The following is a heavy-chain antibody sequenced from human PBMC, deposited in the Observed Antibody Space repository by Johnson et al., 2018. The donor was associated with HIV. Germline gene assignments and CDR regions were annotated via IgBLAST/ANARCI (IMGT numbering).Heavy chain of an antibody. Sequence: QVQLVESGGGLVQPGGSLRLSCAASGFTFSSYAMHWVRQAPGKGLEWVAVISYDGSNKYYADSVKGRFTISRDNSKNTLYLQMNSRRAEDTALYYCARERWSGGRELRCAFDIWGHGTMVTVSS. CDR2: ISYDGSNK. V-gene: IGHV3-30*04. D-gene: IGHD1-26*01. CDR3: ARERWSGGRELRCAFDI. CDR1: GFTFSSYA. J-gene: IGHJ3*02.